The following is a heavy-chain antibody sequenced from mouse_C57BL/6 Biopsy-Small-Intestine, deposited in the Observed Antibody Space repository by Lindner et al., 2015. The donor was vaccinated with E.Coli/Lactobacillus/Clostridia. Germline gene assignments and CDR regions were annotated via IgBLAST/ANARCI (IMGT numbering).Heavy chain of an antibody. D-gene: IGHD2-4*01. CDR2: INPNNGGS. CDR3: ARDYDFDDYAMDC. J-gene: IGHJ4*01. Sequence: VQLQESGPELVQPGASVKMSCKASGYTFIDYNMHWVKQSHGKSLEWIGYINPNNGGSTYNQKFKGKATLTVNKSSSTAYLELRSLTSEDSTVYYCARDYDFDDYAMDCWGQGTSVTVSS. CDR1: GYTFIDYN. V-gene: IGHV1-22*01.